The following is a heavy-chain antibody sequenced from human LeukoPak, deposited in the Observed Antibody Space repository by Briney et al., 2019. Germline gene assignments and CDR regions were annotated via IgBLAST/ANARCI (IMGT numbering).Heavy chain of an antibody. CDR3: ARRSLGGMDV. J-gene: IGHJ6*02. CDR2: INSDGTIT. Sequence: GGSLRLSCAGSGFSFISYWMYWVRQAPGKGLVWVSRINSDGTITSYAESVKGRFTISRDNAKNTLYLQMNSLRAEDTAVYYCARRSLGGMDVWGQGTTVTVSS. CDR1: GFSFISYW. V-gene: IGHV3-74*01.